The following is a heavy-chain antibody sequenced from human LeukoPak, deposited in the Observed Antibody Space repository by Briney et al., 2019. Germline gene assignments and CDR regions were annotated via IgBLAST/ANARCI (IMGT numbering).Heavy chain of an antibody. CDR3: ARESGDITLFPLTI. CDR2: IYYSGST. V-gene: IGHV4-59*12. D-gene: IGHD3-9*01. Sequence: PSETLSLTCTLSGGSISSYYWSWIRQPPGKGLEWIGYIYYSGSTNYNPSLKSRATISVDTSKNQFSLKLSSVTAADTAVYYCARESGDITLFPLTIWGQGTMVTVSS. J-gene: IGHJ3*02. CDR1: GGSISSYY.